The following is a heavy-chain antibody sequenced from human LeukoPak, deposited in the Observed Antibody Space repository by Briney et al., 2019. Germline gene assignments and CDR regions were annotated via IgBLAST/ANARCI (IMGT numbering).Heavy chain of an antibody. V-gene: IGHV1-46*01. CDR2: INPSGGST. CDR1: GYTFTSYY. J-gene: IGHJ6*04. CDR3: ARDRRGNYDFWSLTMDV. Sequence: ASVKVSCKASGYTFTSYYMHWVRQAPRQGLEWMGIINPSGGSTSYAQKFQGRVTMTRDTSTSTVYMELSSLRSEDTAVYYCARDRRGNYDFWSLTMDVWGKGTTVTVSS. D-gene: IGHD3-3*01.